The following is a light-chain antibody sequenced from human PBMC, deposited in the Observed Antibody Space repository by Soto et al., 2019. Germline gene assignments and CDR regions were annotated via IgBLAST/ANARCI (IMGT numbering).Light chain of an antibody. CDR3: MQALQTTWT. V-gene: IGKV2-28*01. CDR2: LRS. J-gene: IGKJ1*01. CDR1: QSLLHSNGDTY. Sequence: DIVITQSPLSLPVTPGEPASISCSSSQSLLHSNGDTYLEWYLQKPGQSPQLLIYLRSLRAAGVPDRFSGGGSGTDFTLKISRVEAEDVGVYYCMQALQTTWTFGQGTKVDIK.